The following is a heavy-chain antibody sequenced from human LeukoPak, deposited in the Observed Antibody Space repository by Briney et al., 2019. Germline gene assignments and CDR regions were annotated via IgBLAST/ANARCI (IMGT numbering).Heavy chain of an antibody. D-gene: IGHD3-9*01. CDR1: GGSISSGGYY. V-gene: IGHV4-31*03. CDR3: ARADYAILTGLDY. CDR2: IYYSGST. J-gene: IGHJ4*02. Sequence: SETLSLTCTVSGGSISSGGYYWSWIRQHPGKGLEWIGYIYYSGSTYYNPSLKSRVTISVDTSKNQFSLKLSSVTAADTAVYYCARADYAILTGLDYWGQGTLVTVSS.